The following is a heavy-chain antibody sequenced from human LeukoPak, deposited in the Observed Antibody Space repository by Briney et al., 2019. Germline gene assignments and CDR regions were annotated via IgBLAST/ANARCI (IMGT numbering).Heavy chain of an antibody. D-gene: IGHD2-15*01. CDR3: ARDKRINRGYFDY. V-gene: IGHV3-30-3*01. CDR2: ISYDGSNK. J-gene: IGHJ4*02. CDR1: GFTFSSYA. Sequence: PGGSLRLSCAASGFTFSSYAMHRVRQAPGKGLEWVAVISYDGSNKYYADSVKGRFTISRDNSKNTLYLQMNSLRAEDTAVYYCARDKRINRGYFDYWGQGTRVTVSS.